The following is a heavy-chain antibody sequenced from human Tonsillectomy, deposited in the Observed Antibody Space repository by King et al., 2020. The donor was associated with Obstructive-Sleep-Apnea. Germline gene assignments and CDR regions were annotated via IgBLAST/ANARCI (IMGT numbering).Heavy chain of an antibody. CDR3: AKESEGIYCSSTSCYNDAFDI. Sequence: VQLVESGGGVVQPGRSLRLSCAASGFTFSSYGMHWVRQAPGKGLEWVAVISYDGSNKYYADSVKGRFTISRDNSKNTLYLQMNSLRAEDTAVYYCAKESEGIYCSSTSCYNDAFDIWGQGTMVTVSS. CDR2: ISYDGSNK. V-gene: IGHV3-30*18. D-gene: IGHD2-2*02. J-gene: IGHJ3*02. CDR1: GFTFSSYG.